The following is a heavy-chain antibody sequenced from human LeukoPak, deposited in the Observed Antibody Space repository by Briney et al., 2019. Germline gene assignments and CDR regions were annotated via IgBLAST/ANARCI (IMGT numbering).Heavy chain of an antibody. J-gene: IGHJ4*02. CDR1: GFTFSSYA. CDR2: ISGSGGST. Sequence: GGSLRLSCAASGFTFSSYAMSWVRQAPGKGLEWVSAISGSGGSTYYADSVKGRFTLSRDNSKNTLYLQMNSLRAEDTAVYYCAKGGYSSSSGLAYWGQGTLVTVSS. CDR3: AKGGYSSSSGLAY. V-gene: IGHV3-23*01. D-gene: IGHD6-6*01.